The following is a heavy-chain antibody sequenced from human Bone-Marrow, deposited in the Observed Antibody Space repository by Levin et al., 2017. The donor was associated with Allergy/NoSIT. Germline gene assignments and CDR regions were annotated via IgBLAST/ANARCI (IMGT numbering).Heavy chain of an antibody. V-gene: IGHV3-48*01. J-gene: IGHJ3*02. CDR3: ARGWDYDILTGYFGARDAFDI. CDR2: ISSSSSTI. D-gene: IGHD3-9*01. CDR1: GFTFSSYS. Sequence: PGGSLRLSCAASGFTFSSYSMNWVRQAPGKGLEWVSYISSSSSTIYYADSVKGRFTISRDNAKNSLYLQMNSLRAEDTAVYYCARGWDYDILTGYFGARDAFDIWGQGTMVTVSS.